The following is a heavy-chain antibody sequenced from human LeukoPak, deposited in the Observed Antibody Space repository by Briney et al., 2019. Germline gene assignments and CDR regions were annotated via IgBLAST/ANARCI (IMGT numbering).Heavy chain of an antibody. Sequence: ASVKVSCKASGYTFTNYAINWVRQAPGQGLEWMGWINTNTGNPTYAQGFTGRFVFSLDTSVSTAYLQISSLKAEDTAVYYCARAAARLHRMNWFDPWGQGTLVTVSS. D-gene: IGHD6-6*01. J-gene: IGHJ5*02. CDR1: GYTFTNYA. CDR2: INTNTGNP. CDR3: ARAAARLHRMNWFDP. V-gene: IGHV7-4-1*02.